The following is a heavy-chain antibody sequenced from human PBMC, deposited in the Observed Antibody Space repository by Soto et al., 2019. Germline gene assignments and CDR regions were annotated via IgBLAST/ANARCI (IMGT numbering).Heavy chain of an antibody. Sequence: EVQLVESGGGLVQPGRSLRLSCAASGFTFDDYAMHWVRQVPGKGLEWVSGINWNSGSIGYGDSVKGRFAISRDNAKNSMHLQMNSLSAEDTAFYYCVKDESINWCRGHFRHWGQGTLVTVSS. D-gene: IGHD2-8*02. CDR3: VKDESINWCRGHFRH. CDR1: GFTFDDYA. V-gene: IGHV3-9*01. CDR2: INWNSGSI. J-gene: IGHJ1*01.